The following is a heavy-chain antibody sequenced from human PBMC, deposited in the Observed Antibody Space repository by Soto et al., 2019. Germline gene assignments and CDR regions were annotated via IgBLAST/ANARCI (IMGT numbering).Heavy chain of an antibody. CDR1: GYSFTDYH. Sequence: GASVKVSCKASGYSFTDYHIHWVRQAPGQGLEWLGRINPKSGGTSTAQKFQGWVTMTRDRSISTVYMELIRLRSDDTAVYFCARGHSTHCANGGCSFFYNHDMDVWGQGTTVTVSS. CDR3: ARGHSTHCANGGCSFFYNHDMDV. J-gene: IGHJ6*02. V-gene: IGHV1-2*04. D-gene: IGHD2-8*01. CDR2: INPKSGGT.